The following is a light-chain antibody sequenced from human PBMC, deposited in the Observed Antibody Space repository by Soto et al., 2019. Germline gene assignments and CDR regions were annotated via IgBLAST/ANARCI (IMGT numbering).Light chain of an antibody. V-gene: IGKV3-15*01. CDR3: QQYNSWPPIT. J-gene: IGKJ5*01. CDR2: DTS. Sequence: EIVITQSLDALSVTTGERATLSCRASQSISSNLAWYQQKPGQPPSLVIYDTSTRATGIPARFSGSGSGTEFTLTISSLQSEDFAVYYCQQYNSWPPITFCQGTRLEIK. CDR1: QSISSN.